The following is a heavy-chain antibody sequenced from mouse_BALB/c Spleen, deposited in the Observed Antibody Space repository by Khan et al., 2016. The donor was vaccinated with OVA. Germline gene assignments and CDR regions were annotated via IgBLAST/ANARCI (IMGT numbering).Heavy chain of an antibody. D-gene: IGHD1-1*01. CDR2: ISYSGNT. CDR1: GYSIASDYA. J-gene: IGHJ2*01. V-gene: IGHV3-2*02. Sequence: EVQLQESGPGLVKPSQSLSLTCTVTGYSIASDYAWNWIRQFPGNKLEWMGFISYSGNTNYNPSFKSRISITRDTSKNQFFLQWNSVTSEDTATYYCARVYGGDFDYWGQGTTLTVSS. CDR3: ARVYGGDFDY.